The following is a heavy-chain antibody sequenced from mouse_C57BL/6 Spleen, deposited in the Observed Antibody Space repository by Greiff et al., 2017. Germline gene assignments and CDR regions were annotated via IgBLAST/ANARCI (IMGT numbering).Heavy chain of an antibody. J-gene: IGHJ3*01. CDR2: IYPGSGNT. CDR1: GYTFTDYY. Sequence: QVQLQQSGAELVRPGASVKLSCKASGYTFTDYYINWVKQRPGQGLEWIARIYPGSGNTYYNEKFKGKATLTAEKSSSTAYMQLSSLTSEDSAVYFCARDGTQFAYWGQGTLVTVSA. D-gene: IGHD2-1*01. CDR3: ARDGTQFAY. V-gene: IGHV1-76*01.